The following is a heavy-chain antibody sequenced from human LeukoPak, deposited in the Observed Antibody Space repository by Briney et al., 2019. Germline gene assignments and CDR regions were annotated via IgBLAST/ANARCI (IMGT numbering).Heavy chain of an antibody. CDR2: ISGSGGST. D-gene: IGHD3-3*01. CDR3: AKDVTSRYDFWSGYYFDY. Sequence: GGSLRLSCAASGFTFSSYAMSWVRQAPGKGLEWVSAISGSGGSTYYADSVKGRFTISRDNSKNTLYLQMNSLRTEDTALYYCAKDVTSRYDFWSGYYFDYWGQGTLVTVSS. V-gene: IGHV3-23*01. CDR1: GFTFSSYA. J-gene: IGHJ4*02.